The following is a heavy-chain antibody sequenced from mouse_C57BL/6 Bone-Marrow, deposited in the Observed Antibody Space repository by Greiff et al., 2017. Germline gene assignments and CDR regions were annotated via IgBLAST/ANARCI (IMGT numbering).Heavy chain of an antibody. D-gene: IGHD1-1*01. CDR1: GYSFTDYN. CDR2: INPNYGST. CDR3: ARSGTTVVLDY. V-gene: IGHV1-39*01. Sequence: VQLQQSGPELVKPGASVKISCKASGYSFTDYNMNWVKQSNGKSLEWIGVINPNYGSTSYNQKFKGKSTLTVDQSSSTAYMQLNSLTSADSAVDYWARSGTTVVLDYWGQGTTLTVSS. J-gene: IGHJ2*01.